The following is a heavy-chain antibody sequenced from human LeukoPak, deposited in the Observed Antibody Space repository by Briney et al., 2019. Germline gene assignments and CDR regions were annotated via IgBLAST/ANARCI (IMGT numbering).Heavy chain of an antibody. CDR2: IIPILGIA. V-gene: IGHV1-69*02. CDR1: GGTFSSYT. Sequence: ASVKVSCKASGGTFSSYTISWVRQAPGQGLEWMGRIIPILGIANCAQKFQGRVTITADKSTSTAYMELSSLRSEDTAVYYCAGGGSRDGYNYYFDYWGQGTLVTVSS. CDR3: AGGGSRDGYNYYFDY. D-gene: IGHD5-24*01. J-gene: IGHJ4*02.